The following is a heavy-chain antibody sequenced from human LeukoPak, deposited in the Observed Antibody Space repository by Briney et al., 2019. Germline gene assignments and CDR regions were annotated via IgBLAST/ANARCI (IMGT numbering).Heavy chain of an antibody. V-gene: IGHV4-59*01. CDR2: IYYRGDI. J-gene: IGHJ4*02. CDR1: DGSIRTYY. D-gene: IGHD4-17*01. Sequence: PSETLSLTCSVSDGSIRTYYWSWIRQSPGQGLEWIGNIYYRGDINYNPSLKRRVIISIDTSKNQFSLKVTSLTAADTAVYYCARGRYGDYAYWGQGTLVTVSS. CDR3: ARGRYGDYAY.